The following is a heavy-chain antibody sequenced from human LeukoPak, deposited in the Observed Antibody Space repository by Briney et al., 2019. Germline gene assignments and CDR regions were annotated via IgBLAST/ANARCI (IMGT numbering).Heavy chain of an antibody. J-gene: IGHJ4*02. CDR3: AKDRCSSTSCAFDY. CDR1: GFTFSSYG. V-gene: IGHV3-33*06. CDR2: IWYDGSNK. Sequence: TGGSLRLSCAASGFTFSSYGMHWVRQAPGKGLEWVAVIWYDGSNKYYADSVEGRFTISRDNSKNTLYLQMNSLRAEDTAVYYCAKDRCSSTSCAFDYWGQGTLVTVSS. D-gene: IGHD2-2*01.